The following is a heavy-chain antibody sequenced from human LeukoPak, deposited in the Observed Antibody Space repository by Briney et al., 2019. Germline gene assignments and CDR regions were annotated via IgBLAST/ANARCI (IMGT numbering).Heavy chain of an antibody. D-gene: IGHD3-10*01. V-gene: IGHV4-59*01. CDR2: IYYSGST. Sequence: SETLSLTCTVSGGSISSYYWSWIRQPPGKGLEWIGYIYYSGSTNYNPSLKSRVTISVDTSKNQFSLKLSSVTAADAAVYYCARVRIYGSGSYQTYYFDYWGQGTLVTVSS. CDR3: ARVRIYGSGSYQTYYFDY. J-gene: IGHJ4*02. CDR1: GGSISSYY.